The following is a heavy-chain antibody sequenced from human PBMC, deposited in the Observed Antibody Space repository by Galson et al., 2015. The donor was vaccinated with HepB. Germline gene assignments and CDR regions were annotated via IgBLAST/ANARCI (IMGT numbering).Heavy chain of an antibody. Sequence: SLRLSCAAPGFTFSSYAMHWVRQAPGKGLEWVAVISYDGSNKYYADSVKGRFTISRDNSKNTLYLQMNSLRAEDTAVYYCARDRTTVIIYYYYYGMDVWGQGTTVTVSS. CDR3: ARDRTTVIIYYYYYGMDV. D-gene: IGHD4-23*01. CDR2: ISYDGSNK. J-gene: IGHJ6*02. CDR1: GFTFSSYA. V-gene: IGHV3-30-3*01.